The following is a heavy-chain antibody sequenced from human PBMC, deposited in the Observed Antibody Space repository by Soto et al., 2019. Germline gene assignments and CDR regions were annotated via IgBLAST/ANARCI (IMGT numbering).Heavy chain of an antibody. J-gene: IGHJ6*02. CDR3: ARSQGGSSSLDIYYYYYYGMDV. D-gene: IGHD2-15*01. V-gene: IGHV1-69*01. CDR2: IIPIFGTA. Sequence: QVQLVQSGAEVKKPGSSVKVSCKAPGGTFSSYAISWVRQAPGQGLEWMGGIIPIFGTAKYAQKFQGRVTITADEYTSTGYMALSSLRSEDTAVYDCARSQGGSSSLDIYYYYYYGMDVWGQGTTVTVSS. CDR1: GGTFSSYA.